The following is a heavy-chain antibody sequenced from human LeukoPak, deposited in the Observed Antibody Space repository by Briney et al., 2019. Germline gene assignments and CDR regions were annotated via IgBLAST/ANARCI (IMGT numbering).Heavy chain of an antibody. D-gene: IGHD1-26*01. Sequence: PGGSLRLSCAASGFTFSNAWMSWVRQAPGKGLEWVGRIKSKTDGGTPDYAAPVKGRFTISRDDSKNTLYLQMNSLKTGDTAVYYCTTYTVGATTSHFDYWGQGTLVTVSS. V-gene: IGHV3-15*01. CDR3: TTYTVGATTSHFDY. J-gene: IGHJ4*02. CDR2: IKSKTDGGTP. CDR1: GFTFSNAW.